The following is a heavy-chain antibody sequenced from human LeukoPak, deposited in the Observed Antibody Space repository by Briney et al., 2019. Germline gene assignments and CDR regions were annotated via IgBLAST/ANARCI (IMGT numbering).Heavy chain of an antibody. D-gene: IGHD5/OR15-5a*01. J-gene: IGHJ5*02. V-gene: IGHV4-39*01. CDR2: IYYSGST. CDR1: GGSISSSSYY. CDR3: ARISRLPNWFDP. Sequence: PSETLSLTCTVSGGSISSSSYYWGWIRQPPGKGLEWIGSIYYSGSTYYNPTLKSRATISGDTSKNQFSLKLSSVTAADTAVYYCARISRLPNWFDPWGQGTLFTVSS.